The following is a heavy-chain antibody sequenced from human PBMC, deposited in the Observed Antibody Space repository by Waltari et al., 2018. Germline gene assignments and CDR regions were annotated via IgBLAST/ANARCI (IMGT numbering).Heavy chain of an antibody. Sequence: QVQLQESGPGLVTPSETLSLTCAVSGYSISSGYYWGWIRQPPGKGLEWIGSIYHSGSTYYNPSLKSRVTISVDTSKNQFSLKLSSVTAADTAVYYCARDSSGWYGGWFDPWGQGTLVTVSS. J-gene: IGHJ5*02. CDR2: IYHSGST. CDR1: GYSISSGYY. CDR3: ARDSSGWYGGWFDP. D-gene: IGHD6-19*01. V-gene: IGHV4-38-2*02.